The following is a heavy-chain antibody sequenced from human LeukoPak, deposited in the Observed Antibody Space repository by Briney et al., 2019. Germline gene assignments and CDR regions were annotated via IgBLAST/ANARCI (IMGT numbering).Heavy chain of an antibody. CDR3: ARHSRAIWYFDL. Sequence: SETPSLTCAVYGGSFGGYYWSWIRQPPGKGLEWIGEINHSGTTNYNPSLKSRVTMSEDTSKNQFSLKLSSVTAADTAVYYCARHSRAIWYFDLWGRGTLVTVSS. D-gene: IGHD2-2*01. CDR1: GGSFGGYY. CDR2: INHSGTT. V-gene: IGHV4-34*01. J-gene: IGHJ2*01.